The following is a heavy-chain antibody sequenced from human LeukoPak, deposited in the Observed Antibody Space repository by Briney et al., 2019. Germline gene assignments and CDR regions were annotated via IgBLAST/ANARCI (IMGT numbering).Heavy chain of an antibody. CDR1: GGTFSTYA. CDR2: IIPIFDTT. CDR3: ARRLRVYSNYGGLADYYYGMDV. J-gene: IGHJ6*02. Sequence: ASVKVSCKASGGTFSTYAISWVRQAPGQGLEWMGGIIPIFDTTNYAQKFQGRVTITADESTSTAYMELSSLRSEDTAVYYCARRLRVYSNYGGLADYYYGMDVWGQGTTVTVSS. V-gene: IGHV1-69*13. D-gene: IGHD4-11*01.